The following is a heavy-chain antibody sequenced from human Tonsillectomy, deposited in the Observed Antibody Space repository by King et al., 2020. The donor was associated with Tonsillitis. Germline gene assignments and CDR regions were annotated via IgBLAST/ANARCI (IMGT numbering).Heavy chain of an antibody. CDR3: ARGAARPSNWFDP. CDR2: IYYSGST. V-gene: IGHV4-59*01. D-gene: IGHD6-6*01. Sequence: QLQESGPGLVKPSETLSLTCTVSGGSISSYYWSWFRQPPGKGLEWIGYIYYSGSTHYNPSLKIRVTISVDTSKNQFSLKLSLVTAADTAVYYCARGAARPSNWFDPWGQGTLVTVSA. J-gene: IGHJ5*02. CDR1: GGSISSYY.